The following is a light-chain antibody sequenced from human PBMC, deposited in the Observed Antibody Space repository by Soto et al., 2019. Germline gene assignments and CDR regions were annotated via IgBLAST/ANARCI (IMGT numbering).Light chain of an antibody. CDR3: QHYGSSPAVT. CDR1: QSVSSSY. V-gene: IGKV3-20*01. CDR2: GAS. Sequence: EIVLTQSPGTLSLSPGERATLSCRASQSVSSSYLAWYQQKPGQAPRLLIYGASSRATSIPDRFSGSGSGTASALTTSRLEPEDFGVYCCQHYGSSPAVTVGGGTEMEIQ. J-gene: IGKJ4*01.